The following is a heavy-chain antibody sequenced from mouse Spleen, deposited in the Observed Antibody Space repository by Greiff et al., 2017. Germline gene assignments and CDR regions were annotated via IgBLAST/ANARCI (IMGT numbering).Heavy chain of an antibody. V-gene: IGHV5-6-3*01. Sequence: DVKLVESGGGLVQPGGSLKLSCAASGFTFSSYGMSWVRQTPDKRLELVATINSNGGSTYYPDSVKGRFTISRDNAKNTLYLQMSSLKSEDTAMYYCARDRRYFDYWGQGTTLTVSS. CDR2: INSNGGST. CDR1: GFTFSSYG. J-gene: IGHJ2*01. CDR3: ARDRRYFDY.